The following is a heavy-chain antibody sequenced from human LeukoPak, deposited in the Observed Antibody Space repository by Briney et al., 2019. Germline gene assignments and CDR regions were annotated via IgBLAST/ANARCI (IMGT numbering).Heavy chain of an antibody. CDR3: ARDSSSWYYYYYYGMDV. Sequence: GGSLRLSCAASGFTFSSYWMSWVRQAPGKGLEWVANIKQDGSEKYYVDSVKGRSTISRDNAKNSLYLQMNSLRAEDTAVYYCARDSSSWYYYYYYGMDVWGKGTTVTVSS. CDR2: IKQDGSEK. V-gene: IGHV3-7*03. CDR1: GFTFSSYW. J-gene: IGHJ6*04. D-gene: IGHD6-13*01.